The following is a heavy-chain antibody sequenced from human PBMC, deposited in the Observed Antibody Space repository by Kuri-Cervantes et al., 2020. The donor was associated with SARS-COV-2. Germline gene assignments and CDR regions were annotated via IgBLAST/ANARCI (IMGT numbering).Heavy chain of an antibody. Sequence: SQTLSLTCAVYGGSFSGYYWSWIRQPPGKGLEWIGEINHSGSTNYNPSLKSRVTISVDTSKNQFSLKLSSVTAADTAVYYCARDATIFGVVKDWFDPWGQGTLVTVSS. CDR1: GGSFSGYY. V-gene: IGHV4-34*01. D-gene: IGHD3-3*01. CDR2: INHSGST. CDR3: ARDATIFGVVKDWFDP. J-gene: IGHJ5*02.